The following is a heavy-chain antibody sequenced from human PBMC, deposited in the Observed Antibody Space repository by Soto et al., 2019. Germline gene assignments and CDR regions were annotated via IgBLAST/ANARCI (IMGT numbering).Heavy chain of an antibody. CDR3: TRRRPLAQNFQH. Sequence: SETLSLTCTVSGGSISSGDYYWSWIRQPPGKGLEWIGYIYYSGGTYYNPSLKSRVTISVDTSKNQFSLKLSSVTAADTAVYYCTRRRPLAQNFQHWGQGTLVTVSS. CDR2: IYYSGGT. V-gene: IGHV4-30-4*01. J-gene: IGHJ1*01. CDR1: GGSISSGDYY.